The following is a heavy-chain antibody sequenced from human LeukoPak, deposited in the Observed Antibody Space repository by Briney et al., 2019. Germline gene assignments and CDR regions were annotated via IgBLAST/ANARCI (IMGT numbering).Heavy chain of an antibody. CDR2: ISGSGGST. Sequence: GGSLRLSCAASGFTFSSYAMSWVRQAPGKGLEWVSAISGSGGSTYYADSVKGRFTISRDNSKNTLYLQMNSLRAEDTAVYYCARGGGVGANYGMDVWGQGTTVTVSS. D-gene: IGHD1-26*01. CDR3: ARGGGVGANYGMDV. J-gene: IGHJ6*02. CDR1: GFTFSSYA. V-gene: IGHV3-23*01.